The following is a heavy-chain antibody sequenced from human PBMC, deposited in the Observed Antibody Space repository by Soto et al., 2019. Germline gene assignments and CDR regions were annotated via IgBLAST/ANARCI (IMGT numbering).Heavy chain of an antibody. CDR3: ARGHQLLFQETFYSTGMDV. Sequence: ASVKVSCKASGYTFIYYAMHWVRQAPGQRLEWMGWINTETGNTRYSQKFQGRITFTRDTSANTAYMEMSSLRSEDTAVCSCARGHQLLFQETFYSTGMDVWGQGTTVTVSS. V-gene: IGHV1-3*04. J-gene: IGHJ6*02. D-gene: IGHD2-2*01. CDR2: INTETGNT. CDR1: GYTFIYYA.